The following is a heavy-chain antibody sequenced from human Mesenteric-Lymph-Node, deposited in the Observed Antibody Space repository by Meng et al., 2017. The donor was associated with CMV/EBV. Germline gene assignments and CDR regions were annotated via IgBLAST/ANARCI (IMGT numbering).Heavy chain of an antibody. Sequence: GGSLRLSCAASGFTFGSYWMSWVRQAPGKGLEWVANIKQDGSEKYYVDSVKGRFTISRDNAKNSLYLQMNSLRAEDTAVYYCAPTAGAVAGIDYWGQGTLVTVS. CDR1: GFTFGSYW. V-gene: IGHV3-7*01. J-gene: IGHJ4*02. CDR2: IKQDGSEK. D-gene: IGHD6-19*01. CDR3: APTAGAVAGIDY.